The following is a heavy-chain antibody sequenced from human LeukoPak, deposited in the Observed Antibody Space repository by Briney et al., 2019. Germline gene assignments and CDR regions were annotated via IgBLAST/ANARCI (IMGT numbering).Heavy chain of an antibody. D-gene: IGHD1-1*01. CDR1: GFTFDSYW. CDR3: ARDNSRNDLEY. Sequence: GGSLRLSCAASGFTFDSYWMNWVRQAPGKGLQWVANINQDGSQQHYVDSVKGRFTISRDNAKNSLYLQINSLGADDTAVYYCARDNSRNDLEYWGQGTLVTVSS. J-gene: IGHJ4*02. CDR2: INQDGSQQ. V-gene: IGHV3-7*04.